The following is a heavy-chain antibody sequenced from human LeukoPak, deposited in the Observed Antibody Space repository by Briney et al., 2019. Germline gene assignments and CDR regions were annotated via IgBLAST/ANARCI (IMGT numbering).Heavy chain of an antibody. V-gene: IGHV3-43D*03. Sequence: GGSLRLSCAASGFTFDDYAMHWVRQAPGKGLEWVSLISWDGGSTYYADSVKGRFTISRDNSKSTLYLQMNSLRAEDTAVYYCAKQGEYSSTWYLFAYWGQGTLVTVSS. J-gene: IGHJ4*02. CDR2: ISWDGGST. CDR1: GFTFDDYA. D-gene: IGHD6-13*01. CDR3: AKQGEYSSTWYLFAY.